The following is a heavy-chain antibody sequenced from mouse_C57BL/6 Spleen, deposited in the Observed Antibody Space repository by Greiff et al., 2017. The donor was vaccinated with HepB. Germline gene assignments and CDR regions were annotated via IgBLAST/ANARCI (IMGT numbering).Heavy chain of an antibody. CDR2: IDPSDSET. Sequence: QVHVKQPGAELVRPGSSVKLSCKTSGYTFNSYWMHWVKQRPIQGLEWIGNIDPSDSETHYNQKFKDKSTLTVDKSSSTAYMQLSSLTSEDSAVYYCARGYYGSSYAMHHCGQGTSVTVSS. J-gene: IGHJ4*01. CDR3: ARGYYGSSYAMHH. V-gene: IGHV1-52*01. D-gene: IGHD1-1*01. CDR1: GYTFNSYW.